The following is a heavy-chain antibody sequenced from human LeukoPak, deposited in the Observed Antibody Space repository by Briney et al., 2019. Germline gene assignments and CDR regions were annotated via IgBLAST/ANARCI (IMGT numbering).Heavy chain of an antibody. CDR2: INPSGGST. Sequence: ASVKVSCKASGGTFSSYAISWVRQAPGQGLEWMGIINPSGGSTSYAQKFQGRVTMTRDTSTSTVYMELSRLRSDDTAVYYCARGDSTYYFDYWGQGTLVTVSS. J-gene: IGHJ4*02. CDR3: ARGDSTYYFDY. CDR1: GGTFSSYA. V-gene: IGHV1-46*01. D-gene: IGHD3/OR15-3a*01.